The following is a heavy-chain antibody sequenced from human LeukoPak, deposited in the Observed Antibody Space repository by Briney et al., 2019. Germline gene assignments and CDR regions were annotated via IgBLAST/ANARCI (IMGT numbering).Heavy chain of an antibody. CDR2: INTNTGNP. V-gene: IGHV7-4-1*02. D-gene: IGHD3-10*01. J-gene: IGHJ5*01. CDR3: ARDRFTMVRGVLLGVGS. Sequence: ASVKVSCKASGYTFTSYAMNWVRQAPGQGLEWMGWINTNTGNPTYAQGFTGRFVFSLDTSVSTAYLQISSLKAEDTAVYYCARDRFTMVRGVLLGVGSWGQGTLVTVSS. CDR1: GYTFTSYA.